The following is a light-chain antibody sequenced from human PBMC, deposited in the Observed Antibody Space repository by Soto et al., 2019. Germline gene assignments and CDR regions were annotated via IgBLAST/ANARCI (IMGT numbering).Light chain of an antibody. CDR3: QRTNSFPRT. V-gene: IGKV1-12*01. CDR1: LPISNW. CDR2: AAS. Sequence: DIQLTQSPSSVSASVGDRVTITCRASLPISNWLAWYQQRPGKAPTLLVYAASSLHSGVPSRFSGSVSGADFTLTISYLQPEDSATYYCQRTNSFPRTFGQGTKLEIK. J-gene: IGKJ2*02.